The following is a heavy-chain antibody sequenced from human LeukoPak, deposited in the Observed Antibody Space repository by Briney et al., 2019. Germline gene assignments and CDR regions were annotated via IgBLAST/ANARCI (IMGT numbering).Heavy chain of an antibody. CDR2: ISGSGGST. CDR3: AKWAGSGVAIIRRLYFDI. Sequence: PGGSLRLSCAASGFTFSSYAMSWVRQAPGKGLEWVSAISGSGGSTYYADSVKGRFTISRDNSKNTLYLQMNSLRAEDTAVYYCAKWAGSGVAIIRRLYFDIWGQGTMVTVSS. D-gene: IGHD3-3*01. J-gene: IGHJ3*02. CDR1: GFTFSSYA. V-gene: IGHV3-23*01.